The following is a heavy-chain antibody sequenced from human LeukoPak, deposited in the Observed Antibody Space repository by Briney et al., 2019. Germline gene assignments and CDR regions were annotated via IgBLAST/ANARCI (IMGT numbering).Heavy chain of an antibody. J-gene: IGHJ4*02. D-gene: IGHD6-13*01. CDR3: ARGGQAAQSSNWYFYFDY. Sequence: ASVKVSCKTSGYTFTGHFMNWVRQAPEQGLEWMGWIKPKSGATAYAQKFQGRVTMTRDTAINTAYLEVSGLTPDDTAVYYCARGGQAAQSSNWYFYFDYWGQGALVTVSS. CDR2: IKPKSGAT. CDR1: GYTFTGHF. V-gene: IGHV1-2*02.